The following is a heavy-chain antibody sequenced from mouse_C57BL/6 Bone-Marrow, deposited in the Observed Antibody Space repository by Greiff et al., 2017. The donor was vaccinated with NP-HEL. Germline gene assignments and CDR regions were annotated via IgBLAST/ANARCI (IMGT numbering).Heavy chain of an antibody. D-gene: IGHD1-1*02. CDR3: VRWGSYNY. J-gene: IGHJ2*01. Sequence: EVQLQQSGPELVKPGASVKISCKASGYTFTDYYMNWVKQSHGKSLEWIGDINPNNGGTSYNQKFKGKATLTVDKSSSTAYMELRSLTSEDSAVYYCVRWGSYNYWGQGTTLTVSS. CDR2: INPNNGGT. CDR1: GYTFTDYY. V-gene: IGHV1-26*01.